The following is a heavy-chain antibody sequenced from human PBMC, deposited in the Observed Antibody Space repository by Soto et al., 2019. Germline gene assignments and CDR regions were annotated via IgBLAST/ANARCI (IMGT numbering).Heavy chain of an antibody. D-gene: IGHD5-12*01. V-gene: IGHV1-8*01. J-gene: IGHJ4*02. CDR3: ARSGVISGYDCGEFDY. CDR1: GYTFTSYD. CDR2: MNPNSGNT. Sequence: ASVKASCKASGYTFTSYDINWVRQSTGQGLEWMGWMNPNSGNTGYAQKFQGRVTMTRNTSISTAYMELSSLRSEDTAVYYCARSGVISGYDCGEFDYWGQGTLVTVSS.